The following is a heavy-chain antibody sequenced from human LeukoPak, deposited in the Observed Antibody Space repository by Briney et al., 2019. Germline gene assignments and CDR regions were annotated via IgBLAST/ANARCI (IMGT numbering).Heavy chain of an antibody. J-gene: IGHJ4*02. CDR2: IYYSGST. V-gene: IGHV4-59*08. Sequence: SETLSLSCTVSGGSITDYFWNWIRQSPGKGLEWIGYIYYSGSTDYNPSLKSRVTISLDASKNQFSLKLRSVTAADKAVYYCARGALLTGVPNVWGTYRYFDYWAQGTLVTVSS. CDR1: GGSITDYF. D-gene: IGHD3-16*02. CDR3: ARGALLTGVPNVWGTYRYFDY.